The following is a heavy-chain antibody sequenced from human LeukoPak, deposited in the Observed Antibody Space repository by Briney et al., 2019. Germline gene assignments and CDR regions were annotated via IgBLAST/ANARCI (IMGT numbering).Heavy chain of an antibody. CDR1: GFTFSSYA. J-gene: IGHJ4*02. CDR3: AKDLRADYVLASDG. D-gene: IGHD4-17*01. CDR2: ISGSGGST. Sequence: GGSLRLSCAASGFTFSSYAMSWVRQAPGKGLEWVSAISGSGGSTYYADSVKGRFTISRDNSKNTLYLQMNSLRAEDTAVYYCAKDLRADYVLASDGWGQGTLVTVSS. V-gene: IGHV3-23*01.